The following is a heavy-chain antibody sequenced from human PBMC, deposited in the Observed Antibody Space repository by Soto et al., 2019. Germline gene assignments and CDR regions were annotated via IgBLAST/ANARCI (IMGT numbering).Heavy chain of an antibody. V-gene: IGHV3-33*01. CDR3: ASGYCSGGSCYFNDAFDI. CDR2: IWYDGSNT. J-gene: IGHJ3*02. D-gene: IGHD2-15*01. CDR1: GFTLVTYG. Sequence: GCLTPSCPAYGFTLVTYGMRWVRQAAGGGREWVAVIWYDGSNTHSADSGKGRFTPSRDKSKNTLYMQMNSLRAEDTAVYYCASGYCSGGSCYFNDAFDIWGQGTMVTISS.